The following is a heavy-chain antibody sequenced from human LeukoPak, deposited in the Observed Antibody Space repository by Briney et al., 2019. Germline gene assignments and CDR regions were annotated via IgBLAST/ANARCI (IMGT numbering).Heavy chain of an antibody. CDR1: GYTFTGYY. Sequence: ASVKVSCKASGYTFTGYYMHWVRQAPGQGLEWMGWINPNNGGTNYAQKFQGRVTMTRDTSISTAYMELSRLRSDDTAVYYCARDRAGTGWFDPWGQGALVTVSS. D-gene: IGHD6-19*01. V-gene: IGHV1-2*02. J-gene: IGHJ5*02. CDR2: INPNNGGT. CDR3: ARDRAGTGWFDP.